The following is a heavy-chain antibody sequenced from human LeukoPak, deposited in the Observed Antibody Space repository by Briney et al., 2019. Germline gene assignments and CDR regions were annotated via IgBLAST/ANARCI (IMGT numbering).Heavy chain of an antibody. D-gene: IGHD3-10*01. CDR2: IGTAGDT. Sequence: GGSLRLSCAASGFTFSSYDTHWVRQATGKGLEWVSAIGTAGDTYYPGSVKGRFTISRDNAKNTLYLQMNSLRAEDTAVYYCTREVLNAFDSWGQGTLVTVSS. CDR3: TREVLNAFDS. J-gene: IGHJ3*02. CDR1: GFTFSSYD. V-gene: IGHV3-13*01.